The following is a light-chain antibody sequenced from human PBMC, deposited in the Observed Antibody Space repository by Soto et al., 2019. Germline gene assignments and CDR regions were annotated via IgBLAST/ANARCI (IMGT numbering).Light chain of an antibody. CDR1: QSVSSY. CDR3: QQRSNWLLT. V-gene: IGKV3-11*01. Sequence: EIVLTQSPATLSLSPGERATLSCRASQSVSSYLAWYQQNPGQAPRLLIYDASNRATGIPARFSGSGSGTDFTLTICSLEPEDFAVYYCQQRSNWLLTFGGGNKVEIK. CDR2: DAS. J-gene: IGKJ4*01.